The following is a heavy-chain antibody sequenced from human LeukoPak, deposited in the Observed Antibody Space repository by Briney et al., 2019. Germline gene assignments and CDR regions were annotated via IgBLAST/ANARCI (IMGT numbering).Heavy chain of an antibody. J-gene: IGHJ6*02. CDR1: GFTFSSHA. CDR2: ISYDGSNK. D-gene: IGHD4-17*01. CDR3: ARCYGDYGGDYYYYGMDV. Sequence: GGSLRLSCAASGFTFSSHAMHWVRQAPGKGLGWVAIISYDGSNKYYADSVKGRFTVSRDNSQNTLYLQINSLRAEDTAVYYCARCYGDYGGDYYYYGMDVWGQGTTVTVSS. V-gene: IGHV3-30*04.